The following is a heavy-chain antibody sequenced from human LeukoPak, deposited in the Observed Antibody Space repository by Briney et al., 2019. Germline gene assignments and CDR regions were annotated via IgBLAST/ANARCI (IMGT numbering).Heavy chain of an antibody. CDR3: AREANSYGYRNWFDP. D-gene: IGHD5-18*01. CDR1: GYTFTSYG. V-gene: IGHV1-18*01. Sequence: GASVKVSCKASGYTFTSYGISWVRQAPGQGLEWMGWISAYNGNTNYAQKLQGRVTITTDESTSTAYMELSSLRSEDTAVYYCAREANSYGYRNWFDPWGQGTLVTVSS. J-gene: IGHJ5*02. CDR2: ISAYNGNT.